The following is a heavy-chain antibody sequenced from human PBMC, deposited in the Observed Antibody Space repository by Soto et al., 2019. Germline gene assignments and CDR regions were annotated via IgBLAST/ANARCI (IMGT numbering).Heavy chain of an antibody. D-gene: IGHD3-22*01. CDR3: AGGGSGYYDSSGYYAFDI. J-gene: IGHJ3*02. CDR1: GGSISSGGYY. Sequence: SETLSLTCTVSGGSISSGGYYWSWIRQHPGKGLEWIGYIYYSGSTYYNPSLKSRVTISVDTSKNQFSLKLSSVTAADTAVYYCAGGGSGYYDSSGYYAFDIWGQGTMVTVSS. CDR2: IYYSGST. V-gene: IGHV4-31*03.